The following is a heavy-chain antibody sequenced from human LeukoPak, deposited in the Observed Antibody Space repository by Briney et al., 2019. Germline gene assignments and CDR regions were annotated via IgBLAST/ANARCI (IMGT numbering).Heavy chain of an antibody. J-gene: IGHJ4*02. V-gene: IGHV1-24*01. CDR2: FDPEDGET. Sequence: ASVKVSCKVSGYTLTELSMHWVRQAPGKGLEWMGGFDPEDGETIYAQKFQGRVTMTEDTSTDTAYMELSSLRSEDTAVYYCATTIRPYYYDSSGYFRDYWGQGTLVTVSS. CDR3: ATTIRPYYYDSSGYFRDY. D-gene: IGHD3-22*01. CDR1: GYTLTELS.